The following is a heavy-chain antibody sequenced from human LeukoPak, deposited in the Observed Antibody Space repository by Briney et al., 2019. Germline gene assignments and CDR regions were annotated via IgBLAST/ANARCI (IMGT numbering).Heavy chain of an antibody. V-gene: IGHV3-74*01. D-gene: IGHD1-1*01. CDR2: INIDGSTT. J-gene: IGHJ4*02. CDR3: ISDHTGHDDY. CDR1: GFSFSSYW. Sequence: PGGSLRLSCAASGFSFSSYWMHWVRQAPGKGLVWVSCINIDGSTTTYADSVKGRFTISRDNAKNTLSLQMNSLRADDTAVYYCISDHTGHDDYWGQGTLVTVSS.